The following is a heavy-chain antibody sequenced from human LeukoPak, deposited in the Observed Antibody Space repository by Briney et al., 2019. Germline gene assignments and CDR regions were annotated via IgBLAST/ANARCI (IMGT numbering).Heavy chain of an antibody. Sequence: ASVKVSCTASGGTFSSYAISWVRQAPGQGLEWMGRIIPNFSTANYAQKVQGRVTITTDESTSTAYMQLSSPRAEDTAVYYCARDASSGWNPSWFDPWGQGTLVTVSS. V-gene: IGHV1-69*05. J-gene: IGHJ5*02. D-gene: IGHD6-19*01. CDR2: IIPNFSTA. CDR3: ARDASSGWNPSWFDP. CDR1: GGTFSSYA.